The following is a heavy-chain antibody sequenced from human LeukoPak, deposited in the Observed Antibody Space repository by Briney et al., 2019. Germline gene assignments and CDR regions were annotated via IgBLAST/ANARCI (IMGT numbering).Heavy chain of an antibody. D-gene: IGHD2/OR15-2a*01. CDR2: IYYSGST. Sequence: SETLSLTCTVSGGSISSSSYYWGWIRQPPGKGLEWIGSIYYSGSTYYNPSLKSRVTISADTSKNQFSLKLSSVTAADTAVYYCARERGNMGHGGGWFDPWGQGTLVTVSS. CDR1: GGSISSSSYY. J-gene: IGHJ5*02. V-gene: IGHV4-39*07. CDR3: ARERGNMGHGGGWFDP.